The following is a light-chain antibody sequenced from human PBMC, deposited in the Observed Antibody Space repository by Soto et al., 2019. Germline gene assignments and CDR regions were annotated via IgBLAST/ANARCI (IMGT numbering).Light chain of an antibody. Sequence: QSALTQPPSASGSPGQSVTISCIGTSSDVGGYNRVSWYQQHPGKAPKLMISEVNKRSSGVPDRFSGSKSGDTASLTVSGLQAEDEADYYCSSFAVSHNYVFGTGTKLTVL. V-gene: IGLV2-8*01. CDR2: EVN. J-gene: IGLJ1*01. CDR1: SSDVGGYNR. CDR3: SSFAVSHNYV.